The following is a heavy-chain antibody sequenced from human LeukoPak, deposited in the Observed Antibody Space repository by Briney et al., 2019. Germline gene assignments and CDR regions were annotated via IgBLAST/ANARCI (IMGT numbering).Heavy chain of an antibody. D-gene: IGHD4-17*01. Sequence: GGSLRLSCAASGFTVSSNYMSWVRQAPGKGLEWVSVIYSGGSTYYADSVKGRFTISRDNSKNTLYLQMNSLRAEDTAVYYCARRPFYGDSYYFDYWGQGTLVTVSS. CDR3: ARRPFYGDSYYFDY. V-gene: IGHV3-53*01. CDR1: GFTVSSNY. J-gene: IGHJ4*02. CDR2: IYSGGST.